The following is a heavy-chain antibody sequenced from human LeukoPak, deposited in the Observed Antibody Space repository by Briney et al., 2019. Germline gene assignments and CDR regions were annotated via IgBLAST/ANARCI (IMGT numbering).Heavy chain of an antibody. CDR2: ISWNSGSV. Sequence: GGSLRLSCAASGFTFDDYAMHWVRQVPGKGLEWVSGISWNSGSVGYADSVKGRFTISRDNAKNSLYLQMNSLRAEDTAVYYCATYSSSNGREFQYWGQGTLVTVSS. D-gene: IGHD2-2*01. CDR3: ATYSSSNGREFQY. CDR1: GFTFDDYA. V-gene: IGHV3-9*01. J-gene: IGHJ1*01.